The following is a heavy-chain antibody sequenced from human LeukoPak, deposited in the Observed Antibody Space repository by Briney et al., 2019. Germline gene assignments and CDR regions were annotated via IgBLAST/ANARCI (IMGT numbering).Heavy chain of an antibody. CDR3: ARGGYGSGSYYYP. V-gene: IGHV1-8*01. J-gene: IGHJ5*02. D-gene: IGHD3-10*01. CDR2: MNPNSGNT. Sequence: ASVNVSCKASGYTFTSYDINCVRQATGQGREWMGWMNPNSGNTGYAQKFHGRVTMTSNTAISTAYPELSSLRPEDTAVYYCARGGYGSGSYYYPWGQGTLVTVSS. CDR1: GYTFTSYD.